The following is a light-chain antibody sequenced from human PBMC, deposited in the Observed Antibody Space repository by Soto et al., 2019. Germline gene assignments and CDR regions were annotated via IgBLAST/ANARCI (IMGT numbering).Light chain of an antibody. CDR2: RNH. J-gene: IGLJ2*01. V-gene: IGLV1-44*01. CDR3: AAWDDSLRAVV. CDR1: SSNIGTYA. Sequence: QSVLTQSPSASATPGQRVTISCSGSSSNIGTYAVNWYQQLPGAAPTLLIFRNHQRRSGVPDRFSGSKSGTSASLAISGPQSEDEADYYCAAWDDSLRAVVFGGWTKLNVL.